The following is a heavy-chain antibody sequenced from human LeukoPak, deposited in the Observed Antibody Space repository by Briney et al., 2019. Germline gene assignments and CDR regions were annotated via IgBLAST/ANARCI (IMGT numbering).Heavy chain of an antibody. CDR1: GFTFSSYA. CDR2: ISGSGGST. CDR3: ASSPTVTTDRYFDY. Sequence: QSGGSLRLSCAASGFTFSSYAMSWVRQAPGKGLEWVSAISGSGGSTYYADSVKGRFTISRDNSKNTLYLQMNSLRAEDTAVYYCASSPTVTTDRYFDYWGQGTLVTVSS. J-gene: IGHJ4*02. D-gene: IGHD4-17*01. V-gene: IGHV3-23*01.